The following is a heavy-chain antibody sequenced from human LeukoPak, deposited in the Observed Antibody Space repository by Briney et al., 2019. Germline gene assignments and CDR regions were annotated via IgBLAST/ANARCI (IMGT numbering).Heavy chain of an antibody. CDR1: GFTFSSYA. Sequence: GGSLRLSCAASGFTFSSYAMSWVRQAPGKGLEWVSAISGGGGSTYYADSVKGRFTISRDNSKNTLYLQMNSLRAEDTAVYYCAKDLWYYGSGSYSPFDYWGQGTLVTVSS. V-gene: IGHV3-23*01. CDR2: ISGGGGST. CDR3: AKDLWYYGSGSYSPFDY. J-gene: IGHJ4*02. D-gene: IGHD3-10*01.